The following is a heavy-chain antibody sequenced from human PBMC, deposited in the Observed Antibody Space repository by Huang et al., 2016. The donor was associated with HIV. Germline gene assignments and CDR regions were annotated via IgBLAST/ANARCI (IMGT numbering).Heavy chain of an antibody. CDR1: GYTFTGYY. J-gene: IGHJ6*02. CDR2: INPKSGGT. Sequence: QVQLVQSGAEVKKPGASVKVSCKASGYTFTGYYMHWVRQAPGEGLGWMGWINPKSGGTNNAQKLQGRVTMTRDTSISTADMELSRLRSDDTAVYYCAREVVSATGYYYYGMDVWGQGTTVTVSS. D-gene: IGHD2-15*01. V-gene: IGHV1-2*02. CDR3: AREVVSATGYYYYGMDV.